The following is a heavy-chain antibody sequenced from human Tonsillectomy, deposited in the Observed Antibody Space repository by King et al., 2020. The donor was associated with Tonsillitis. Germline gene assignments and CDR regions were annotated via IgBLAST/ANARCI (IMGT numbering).Heavy chain of an antibody. CDR1: GFTFSNYG. CDR3: VKDGWDCSSASCHTVVTPDY. Sequence: VQLVESGGGVVQPGGSLRLSCAASGFTFSNYGMHWVRQAPGKGLEWVAGIFYDGINKVYSDSVQGRFTNSRDTSKNPLYLQVSSLRTEDPAVYYCVKDGWDCSSASCHTVVTPDYWRQGPLVSVSS. J-gene: IGHJ4*02. CDR2: IFYDGINK. V-gene: IGHV3-30*18. D-gene: IGHD2-2*02.